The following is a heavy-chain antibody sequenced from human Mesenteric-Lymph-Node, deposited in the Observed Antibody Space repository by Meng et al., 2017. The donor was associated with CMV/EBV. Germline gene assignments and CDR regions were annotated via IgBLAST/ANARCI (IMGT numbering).Heavy chain of an antibody. D-gene: IGHD2-15*01. V-gene: IGHV4-4*07. CDR2: IYTRGST. J-gene: IGHJ4*02. Sequence: GSLRLSCTVSGGSISSYYWSWIRQPAGKGMEWIGRIYTRGSTNYNPSLKSRVTMSVDTSKNQFSLKLSSVTAADTAVYCCARGECSGGRCYLDYWGPGTLVTVSS. CDR3: ARGECSGGRCYLDY. CDR1: GGSISSYY.